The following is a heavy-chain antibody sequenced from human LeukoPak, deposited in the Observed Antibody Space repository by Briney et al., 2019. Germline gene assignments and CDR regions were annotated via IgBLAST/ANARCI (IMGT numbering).Heavy chain of an antibody. Sequence: SQTLSLTCTVSGGSISSGDYYWSWIRQPPGKGLEWIGYIYYSGSTYYNPSLKSRVTISVDTSKNQFSLKLSSVTAADTAVYYCARWGKGILPAATIDYWGQGTLVTVSS. CDR3: ARWGKGILPAATIDY. V-gene: IGHV4-30-4*08. D-gene: IGHD2-2*01. J-gene: IGHJ4*02. CDR2: IYYSGST. CDR1: GGSISSGDYY.